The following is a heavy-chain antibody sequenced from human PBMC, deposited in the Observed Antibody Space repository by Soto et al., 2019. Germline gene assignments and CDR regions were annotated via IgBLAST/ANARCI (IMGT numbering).Heavy chain of an antibody. D-gene: IGHD2-2*01. CDR2: IKSKTDGGTT. CDR1: GFTFSNAW. J-gene: IGHJ4*02. CDR3: TTDRYCSSTSCSFDH. V-gene: IGHV3-15*01. Sequence: EVQLVESGGGLVKPGGSLRLSCAASGFTFSNAWMSWVRQAPGKGLEWVGRIKSKTDGGTTDYAAPVKGRFTISRDDSKNTLYLQMNSLKTEDTAVYYCTTDRYCSSTSCSFDHWGQGTLVTVSS.